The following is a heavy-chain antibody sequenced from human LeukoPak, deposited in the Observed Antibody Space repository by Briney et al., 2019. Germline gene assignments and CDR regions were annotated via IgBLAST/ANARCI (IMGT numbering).Heavy chain of an antibody. CDR3: AKMSGSYYYYYGMDV. CDR1: GFTFSSYA. V-gene: IGHV3-23*01. J-gene: IGHJ6*02. CDR2: ISGSGGST. Sequence: GGSLRLSCAASGFTFSSYAMSWVRQAPGKGLEWVSAISGSGGSTYYADSVKGRFTISRDNSKNTLYLQMNSLRAEDTAVYYCAKMSGSYYYYYGMDVWGQGTTVTVSS. D-gene: IGHD1-26*01.